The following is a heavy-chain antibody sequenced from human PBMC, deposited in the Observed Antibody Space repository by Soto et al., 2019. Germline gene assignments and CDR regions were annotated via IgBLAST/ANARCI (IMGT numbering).Heavy chain of an antibody. CDR2: IKNSGGGT. J-gene: IGHJ4*02. D-gene: IGHD2-21*02. CDR1: GFTFSNYG. Sequence: EVQLLESGGGVIQPGGSLRLSCVTSGFTFSNYGMNWVRQAPGKGLEWVSVIKNSGGGTDYADSVKGRFTISRDNSKHTLSLQLSSLRADDTAVYYGAKDHYGDSNHFAFWGQGTLVAVS. CDR3: AKDHYGDSNHFAF. V-gene: IGHV3-23*01.